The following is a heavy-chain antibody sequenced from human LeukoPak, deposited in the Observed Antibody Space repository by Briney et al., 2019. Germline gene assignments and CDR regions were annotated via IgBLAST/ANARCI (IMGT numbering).Heavy chain of an antibody. CDR3: ARDYGGSPY. CDR1: GGSFSGYY. J-gene: IGHJ4*02. Sequence: SETLSLTCAVYGGSFSGYYWSWIRQPPGKGLEWIGEINHSGSTNYNPSLKSRVTISVDTSKNQFSLKLSSVTAADTAVYYCARDYGGSPYWGQGTLVTVSS. V-gene: IGHV4-34*01. D-gene: IGHD4-23*01. CDR2: INHSGST.